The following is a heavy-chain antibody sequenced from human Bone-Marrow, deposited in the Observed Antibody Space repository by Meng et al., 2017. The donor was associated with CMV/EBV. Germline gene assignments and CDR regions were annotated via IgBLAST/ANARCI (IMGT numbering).Heavy chain of an antibody. V-gene: IGHV3-23*01. CDR2: ISGSGGST. CDR1: GFTFSSYA. D-gene: IGHD2/OR15-2a*01. Sequence: GGSLRLSCAASGFTFSSYAMSWVRQAPGKGLEWVSAISGSGGSTYYADSVKGRFTISRDNAKNSLYLQMNSLRAEDTAVYYCARDQFYSMDYWGQGTLVTSPQ. CDR3: ARDQFYSMDY. J-gene: IGHJ4*02.